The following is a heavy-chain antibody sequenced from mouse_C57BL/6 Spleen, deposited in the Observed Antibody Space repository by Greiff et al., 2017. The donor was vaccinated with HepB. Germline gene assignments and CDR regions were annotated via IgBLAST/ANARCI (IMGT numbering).Heavy chain of an antibody. CDR1: GFTFSSYA. Sequence: EVKLVESGGGLVKPGGSLKLSCAASGFTFSSYAMSWVRQTPEKRLEWVATISDGGSYTYYPDNVKGRFTISRDNAKNNLYLQMSHLKSEDTAMYYCAREGTGTGYFDVWGTGTTVTVSS. D-gene: IGHD4-1*01. J-gene: IGHJ1*03. CDR3: AREGTGTGYFDV. V-gene: IGHV5-4*01. CDR2: ISDGGSYT.